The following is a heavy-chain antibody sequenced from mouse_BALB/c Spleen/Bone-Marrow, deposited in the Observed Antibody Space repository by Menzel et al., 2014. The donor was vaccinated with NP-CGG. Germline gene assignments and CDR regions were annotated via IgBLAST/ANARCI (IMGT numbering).Heavy chain of an antibody. CDR3: ARGGDNFAWFAY. CDR2: VDPSDGYT. Sequence: VKLQESGAELVTPGASVKLSCKASGYTFTTYWMHWVKQRPGHGLEWIGQVDPSDGYTNYGQMFKGKATLTVDKSSSTAYMQLSGLSSEDSAVYYCARGGDNFAWFAYWGQGTLVTVSA. CDR1: GYTFTTYW. V-gene: IGHV1-69*02. D-gene: IGHD1-3*01. J-gene: IGHJ3*01.